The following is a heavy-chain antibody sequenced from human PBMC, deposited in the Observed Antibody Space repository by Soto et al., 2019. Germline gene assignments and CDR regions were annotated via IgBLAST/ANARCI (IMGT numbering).Heavy chain of an antibody. CDR2: IYGGGNT. CDR3: AVERYWYFDR. Sequence: GGSLRLSCAASESSVSINYMSWVRQAPGKGLEWVSGIYGGGNTYYADSAKGRFTISRDNSKNTLYLQMNSLRAEDTAVYYCAVERYWYFDRWGRGTLVTVSS. CDR1: ESSVSINY. V-gene: IGHV3-53*01. J-gene: IGHJ2*01.